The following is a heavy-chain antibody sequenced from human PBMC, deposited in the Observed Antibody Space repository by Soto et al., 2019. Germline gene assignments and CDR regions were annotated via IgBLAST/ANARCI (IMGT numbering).Heavy chain of an antibody. J-gene: IGHJ4*02. CDR2: SHQSGNT. CDR1: GVSISSHDW. V-gene: IGHV4-4*02. D-gene: IGHD6-13*01. CDR3: ATRDTSRFY. Sequence: QVQLQESGPGLVKPSGTLSLTCAVSGVSISSHDWWTWVRQPPGKGLEWIGESHQSGNTNYNSSLESRVTISVDTSKNQFSLNLSSVTVADTAVYYCATRDTSRFYWGQGTLVTVSS.